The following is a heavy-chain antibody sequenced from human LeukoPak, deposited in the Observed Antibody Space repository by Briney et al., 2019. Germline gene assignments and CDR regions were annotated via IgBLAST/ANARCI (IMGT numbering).Heavy chain of an antibody. J-gene: IGHJ4*02. V-gene: IGHV3-48*03. D-gene: IGHD3-16*01. CDR3: ARDGSRYYDYVWGTHPPHFDY. CDR1: GFTFSSYE. CDR2: ISSSGSTI. Sequence: GGSLRLSCAASGFTFSSYEMNWVRQAPGKGLEWVSYISSSGSTIYYADSVKGRFTISRDNAKNSLYLQMNSLRAEDTAVYYCARDGSRYYDYVWGTHPPHFDYWGQGTLVTVSS.